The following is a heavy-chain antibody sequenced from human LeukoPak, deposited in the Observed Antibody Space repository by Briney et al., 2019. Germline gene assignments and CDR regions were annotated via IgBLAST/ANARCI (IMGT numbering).Heavy chain of an antibody. CDR2: IYYSGST. CDR3: ASHGSWYSGWFDP. CDR1: GGSISSYY. J-gene: IGHJ5*02. V-gene: IGHV4-59*08. Sequence: SETLSLTCTVSGGSISSYYWSWIRQPSGKGLEWIGYIYYSGSTNYNPSLKSRVTISVDTSKNQFSLKLSSVTAADTAVYYCASHGSWYSGWFDPWRQDHWSPTP. D-gene: IGHD1-26*01.